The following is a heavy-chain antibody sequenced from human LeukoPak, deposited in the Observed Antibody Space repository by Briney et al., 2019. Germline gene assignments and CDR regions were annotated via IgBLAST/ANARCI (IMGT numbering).Heavy chain of an antibody. J-gene: IGHJ5*02. CDR2: IYCSGST. Sequence: SETLSLTCTVSGGSISSYYWSWIRQPPGKGLEWIGYIYCSGSTNYNPSLKSRVTISVDTSKNQFSLKLSSVTAADTAVYYCARVNCSSTSCYRRPGWFDPWGQGTLVTVSS. D-gene: IGHD2-2*02. V-gene: IGHV4-59*01. CDR3: ARVNCSSTSCYRRPGWFDP. CDR1: GGSISSYY.